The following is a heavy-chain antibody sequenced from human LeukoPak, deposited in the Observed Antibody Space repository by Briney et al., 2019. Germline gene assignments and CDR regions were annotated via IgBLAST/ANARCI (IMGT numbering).Heavy chain of an antibody. CDR1: GGSISSGGYY. Sequence: SQTLSLTCTVSGGSISSGGYYWSWIRQHPGKGLEWIGYIYYSGSTYYNPSLKSRVTISVDTFKNQFSLKLSSVTAADTAVYYCARSPDSSGWYWDYWGQGTLVTVSS. V-gene: IGHV4-31*03. J-gene: IGHJ4*02. CDR2: IYYSGST. CDR3: ARSPDSSGWYWDY. D-gene: IGHD6-19*01.